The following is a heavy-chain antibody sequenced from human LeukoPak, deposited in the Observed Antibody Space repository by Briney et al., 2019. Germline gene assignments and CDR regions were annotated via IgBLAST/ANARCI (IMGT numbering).Heavy chain of an antibody. V-gene: IGHV3-9*01. CDR3: AFGIAAAGAFDY. D-gene: IGHD6-13*01. CDR1: GFTFDDYA. J-gene: IGHJ4*02. CDR2: ISWNSGSI. Sequence: SLRLSCAASGFTFDDYAMHWVRQAPGKGLEWVSGISWNSGSIGYADSVKGRFTISRDNAKNSLYLQMNSLRAEDTALYYCAFGIAAAGAFDYWGQGTLVTVSS.